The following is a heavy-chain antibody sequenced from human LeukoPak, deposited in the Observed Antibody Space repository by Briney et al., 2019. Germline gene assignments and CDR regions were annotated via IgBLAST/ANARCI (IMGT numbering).Heavy chain of an antibody. CDR1: GFTFSSYG. J-gene: IGHJ4*02. V-gene: IGHV3-33*01. CDR2: IWYDGSNK. D-gene: IGHD3-3*01. CDR3: ARDLEESGYCDY. Sequence: PGGSLRLSCAASGFTFSSYGMHWVRQAPGKGLEWVAVIWYDGSNKYYADSVKGRFTISRDNSKNTLYLQMNSLRAEDTAVYYCARDLEESGYCDYWGQGTLVTVSS.